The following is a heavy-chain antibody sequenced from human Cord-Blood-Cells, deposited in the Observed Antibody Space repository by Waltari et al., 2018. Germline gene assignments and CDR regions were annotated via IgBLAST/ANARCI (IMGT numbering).Heavy chain of an antibody. CDR3: ARATSWGWGAFDI. CDR1: VGSFSGYY. D-gene: IGHD3-16*01. CDR2: INHSGST. J-gene: IGHJ3*02. Sequence: QVQLQQWGAGLLKPSETLSLTCAVHVGSFSGYYWSWIRQPPGKGLEWIGEINHSGSTNYNPSLKSRVTISVDTSKNQFALKLSSVTAADTAVYYCARATSWGWGAFDIWGQGTMVTVSS. V-gene: IGHV4-34*01.